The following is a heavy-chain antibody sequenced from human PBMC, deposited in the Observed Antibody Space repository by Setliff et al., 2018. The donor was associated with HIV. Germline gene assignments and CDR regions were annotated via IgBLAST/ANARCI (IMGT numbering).Heavy chain of an antibody. CDR1: GFTFDRFW. J-gene: IGHJ4*02. Sequence: GGSLRLSCAASGFTFDRFWMHWVRQAPRKGLGWVSRVNRDGSSTTYADSVKDRFTISRDNAKNTLYLQMNSLRAEDTGVYYCHSGYDTEEQSYFDYWGQGALVTVSS. D-gene: IGHD5-12*01. CDR2: VNRDGSST. CDR3: HSGYDTEEQSYFDY. V-gene: IGHV3-74*01.